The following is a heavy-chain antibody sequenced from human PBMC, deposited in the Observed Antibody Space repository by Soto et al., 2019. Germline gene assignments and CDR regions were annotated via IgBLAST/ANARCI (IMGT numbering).Heavy chain of an antibody. D-gene: IGHD6-19*01. Sequence: GGSLRLSCAASGFTFSSYAMHWVRQAPGKGLEWVAVISYDGSNKYYADSVKGRFTISRDNSKNTLYLQMNSLRAEDTAVYYCARDQWLVTYYYYGMDVWGQGTTVTVSS. CDR3: ARDQWLVTYYYYGMDV. V-gene: IGHV3-30-3*01. CDR2: ISYDGSNK. CDR1: GFTFSSYA. J-gene: IGHJ6*02.